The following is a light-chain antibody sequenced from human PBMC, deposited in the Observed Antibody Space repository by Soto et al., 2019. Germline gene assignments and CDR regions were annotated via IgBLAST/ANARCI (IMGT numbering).Light chain of an antibody. CDR3: CSYAGTPEVV. CDR2: EGS. V-gene: IGLV2-23*01. J-gene: IGLJ2*01. CDR1: SSDVGGYNL. Sequence: QSALTQPASVSGSPGQSITISCTGTSSDVGGYNLVSWYQQHPGKAPKLMIYEGSKRPSGVSNRFAGSKSGNTASLTISGLQAEDEADYYCCSYAGTPEVVFGRGTKVTVL.